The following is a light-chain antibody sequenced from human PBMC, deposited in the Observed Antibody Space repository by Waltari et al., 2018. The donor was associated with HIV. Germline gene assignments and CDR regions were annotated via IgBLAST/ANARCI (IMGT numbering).Light chain of an antibody. V-gene: IGLV2-14*01. J-gene: IGLJ1*01. CDR3: SSYTSSNTLDV. CDR2: GVR. CDR1: SSDVGGYNY. Sequence: QSALTQPASVSGSPGQSITISCTGTSSDVGGYNYVSWYQQHPGKAPKLMIYGVRNRPSGVSNRFSGSKSGNTASLTISGLQAEDEADYYCSSYTSSNTLDVFGTGTKVTVL.